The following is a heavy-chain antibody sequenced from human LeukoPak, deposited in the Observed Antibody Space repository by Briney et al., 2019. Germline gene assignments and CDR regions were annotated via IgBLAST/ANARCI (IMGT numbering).Heavy chain of an antibody. D-gene: IGHD5-24*01. Sequence: SVKVSCKAAGTSFNTYTFSWVRQAPGQGLEWMGQIIPMVGTPNYAQKFQDRVTITADESTTTAHLELSSLRSEDTAVYYCAREKSTMYFDYWGQGTLVTVSS. J-gene: IGHJ4*02. CDR2: IIPMVGTP. CDR1: GTSFNTYT. V-gene: IGHV1-69*01. CDR3: AREKSTMYFDY.